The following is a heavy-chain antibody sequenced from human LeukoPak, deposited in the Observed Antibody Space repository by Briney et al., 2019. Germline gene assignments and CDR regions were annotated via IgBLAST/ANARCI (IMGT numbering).Heavy chain of an antibody. Sequence: GEPLRISCKGSGYSFTNYWISWVRQMPGKGLEWMGRIDPSDSYTNYSPSFQGHVTISADKSISTAYLQWSSLKASDTAMYYCARPMVGLTNAFDIWGQGTMVTVSS. V-gene: IGHV5-10-1*01. J-gene: IGHJ3*02. CDR1: GYSFTNYW. CDR2: IDPSDSYT. D-gene: IGHD3-10*01. CDR3: ARPMVGLTNAFDI.